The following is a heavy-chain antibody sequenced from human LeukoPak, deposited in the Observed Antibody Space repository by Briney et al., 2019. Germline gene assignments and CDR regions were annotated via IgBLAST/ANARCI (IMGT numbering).Heavy chain of an antibody. CDR2: IRYDGSNK. CDR3: ARTHSSGRQFDY. Sequence: GGSLRLSCAASGFTFSSCGMHWVRQAPGKGLEWVAFIRYDGSNKYYADSVKGRFTISRDNSKNTLYLQMNSLRAEDTAVYYCARTHSSGRQFDYWGQGTLVTVSS. V-gene: IGHV3-30*02. J-gene: IGHJ4*02. CDR1: GFTFSSCG. D-gene: IGHD3-22*01.